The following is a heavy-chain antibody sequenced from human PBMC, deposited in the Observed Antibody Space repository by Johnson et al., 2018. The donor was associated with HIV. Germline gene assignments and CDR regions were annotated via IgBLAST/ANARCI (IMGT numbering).Heavy chain of an antibody. CDR2: ISWNSGSI. D-gene: IGHD3-10*01. CDR1: GFTFSSYA. CDR3: ARDPFGALDGDAFDI. Sequence: EVQLVESGGGLVQPGRSLRLSCAASGFTFSSYAMSWVRQAPGKGLEWVSGISWNSGSIGYADSVKGRFTISRDNSKNTLYLQMNSLRAEDTAVYYCARDPFGALDGDAFDIWGQGTMVTVSS. V-gene: IGHV3-23*04. J-gene: IGHJ3*02.